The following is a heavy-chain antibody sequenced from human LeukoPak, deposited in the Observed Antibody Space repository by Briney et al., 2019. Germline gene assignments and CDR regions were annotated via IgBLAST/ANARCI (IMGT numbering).Heavy chain of an antibody. CDR3: ARVSSRGYWFDP. J-gene: IGHJ5*02. D-gene: IGHD6-13*01. CDR1: DGSISSYY. V-gene: IGHV4-59*01. CDR2: ISYSGST. Sequence: SQTLSLTCTVSDGSISSYYWSWIRQPPGKGLEWIGYISYSGSTNYNPSLKSRVTISVDTSKNQFSLKLSSVTAADTAMYYCARVSSRGYWFDPWGQGTLVTVSS.